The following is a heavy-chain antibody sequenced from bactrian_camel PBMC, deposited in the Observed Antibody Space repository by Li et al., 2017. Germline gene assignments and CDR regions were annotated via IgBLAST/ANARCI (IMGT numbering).Heavy chain of an antibody. V-gene: IGHV3-3*01. J-gene: IGHJ4*01. D-gene: IGHD1*01. Sequence: QVQLVESGGGSVQAGGSLRLSCVASGLSYCMGWFRQLPGKEREGVATVSTLGGSTYYHDSAKGRFTISRDTAKNTLYLQMNSLKPEDTGVYYCAAGDRNQRCLKQIPEFNYWGQGTQVTVS. CDR3: AAGDRNQRCLKQIPEFNY. CDR2: VSTLGGST. CDR1: GLSYC.